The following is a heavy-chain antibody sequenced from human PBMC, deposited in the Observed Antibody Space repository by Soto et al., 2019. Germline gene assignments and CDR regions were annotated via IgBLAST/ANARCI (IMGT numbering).Heavy chain of an antibody. J-gene: IGHJ4*02. Sequence: QITLKESGPTLVKPTQTLTLTCTFSGFSLSSTRMAVGWIRQPPGKALEWLALIYWDDDKRYSPFLKSRLTITKDTSKSQEVLTMSNMDPVDTARYYCAHIVVAGLGYYFDYWGQGTLVTVSS. CDR3: AHIVVAGLGYYFDY. V-gene: IGHV2-5*02. CDR1: GFSLSSTRMA. D-gene: IGHD6-19*01. CDR2: IYWDDDK.